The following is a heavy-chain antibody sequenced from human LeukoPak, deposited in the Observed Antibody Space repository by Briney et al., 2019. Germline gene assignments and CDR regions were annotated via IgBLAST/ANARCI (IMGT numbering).Heavy chain of an antibody. CDR3: ARDLVTMVRGVIPRSDY. D-gene: IGHD3-10*01. J-gene: IGHJ4*02. CDR2: ISAYNGNT. Sequence: ASVKVSCKPSGYTFTSYGISWVRQAPGQGLEWMGWISAYNGNTNYAQKLQGRVTMTTDTSTSTAYMELRSLRSDDTAVYYCARDLVTMVRGVIPRSDYWGQGTLVTVSS. CDR1: GYTFTSYG. V-gene: IGHV1-18*01.